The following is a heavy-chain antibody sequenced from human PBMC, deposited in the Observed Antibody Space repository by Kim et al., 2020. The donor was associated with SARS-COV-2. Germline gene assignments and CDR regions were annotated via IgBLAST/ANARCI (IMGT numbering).Heavy chain of an antibody. CDR3: ARDSQIAAAAPPYSYYYGMDV. Sequence: GGSLRLSCAASGFTVSSNYMSWVRQAPGKGLEWVSVIYSGGSTYYADSAKGRFTISRDNSKNTPYLQMNSLRAEDTAVYYCARDSQIAAAAPPYSYYYGMDVWGQGTTVTVSS. CDR1: GFTVSSNY. V-gene: IGHV3-66*01. CDR2: IYSGGST. J-gene: IGHJ6*02. D-gene: IGHD6-13*01.